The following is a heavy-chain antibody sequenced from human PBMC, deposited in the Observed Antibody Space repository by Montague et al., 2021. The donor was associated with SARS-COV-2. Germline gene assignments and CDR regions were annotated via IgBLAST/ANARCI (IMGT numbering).Heavy chain of an antibody. J-gene: IGHJ6*02. CDR1: GFTFSSYS. CDR3: ARDPLDYGLWSSGSYYNAYYYYYGMDV. Sequence: SLRLSCAASGFTFSSYSMNWVRQAPGKGLEWVSSISSSSSYIYYADSVKGRFTISRDNAKNSLYLQMNSLRAEDTAVYYCARDPLDYGLWSSGSYYNAYYYYYGMDVGGQGTTVTVS. V-gene: IGHV3-21*01. CDR2: ISSSSSYI. D-gene: IGHD3-10*01.